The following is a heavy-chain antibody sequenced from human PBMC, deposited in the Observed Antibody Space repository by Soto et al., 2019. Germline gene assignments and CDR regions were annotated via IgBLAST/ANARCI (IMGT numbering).Heavy chain of an antibody. CDR1: GGTFSSYA. V-gene: IGHV1-69*13. CDR2: IIPIFGTA. CDR3: ARVSCSGGNCYGDITNYYYGMDV. Sequence: VASVKVSCKASGGTFSSYAISWVRQAPGQGLEWMGGIIPIFGTANYAQKFQGRVTITADESTSTAYMELSSLRSEDTAVYYCARVSCSGGNCYGDITNYYYGMDVWGQGTTVTVSS. D-gene: IGHD2-15*01. J-gene: IGHJ6*02.